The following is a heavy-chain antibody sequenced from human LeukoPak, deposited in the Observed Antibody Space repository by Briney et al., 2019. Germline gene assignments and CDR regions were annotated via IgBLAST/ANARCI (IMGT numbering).Heavy chain of an antibody. Sequence: KPSETLSLTCTVSSVSLRSYYWSWIRQPPGKGLEWIGYMYYSGSSDYNPSLKSRVTISVDTSKNQFSLKLSSVTAADTAVYYCARYDSSSPSFDYWGQGTLVTVSS. J-gene: IGHJ4*02. CDR1: SVSLRSYY. V-gene: IGHV4-59*01. CDR2: MYYSGSS. CDR3: ARYDSSSPSFDY. D-gene: IGHD3-22*01.